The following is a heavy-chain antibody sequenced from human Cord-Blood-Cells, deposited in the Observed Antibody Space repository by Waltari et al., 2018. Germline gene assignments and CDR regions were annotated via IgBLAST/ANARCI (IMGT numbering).Heavy chain of an antibody. CDR1: GFTFSNAW. Sequence: EVQLVESGGGLVKPGGSLRLSCAASGFTFSNAWMSWVRQAPGKGLEWVGRIKSKTDGRPTYYAAPVKGRFTISRVDSKNTLYLQMNSLKTEDTAVYYCTTVGYSYGYVGYYYYYMDVWGKGTTVTVSS. J-gene: IGHJ6*03. V-gene: IGHV3-15*01. D-gene: IGHD5-18*01. CDR2: IKSKTDGRPT. CDR3: TTVGYSYGYVGYYYYYMDV.